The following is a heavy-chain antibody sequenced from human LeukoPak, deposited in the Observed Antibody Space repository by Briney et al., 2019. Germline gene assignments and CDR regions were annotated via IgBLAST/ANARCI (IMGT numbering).Heavy chain of an antibody. CDR2: IYHSGST. V-gene: IGHV4-38-2*01. D-gene: IGHD3-3*01. CDR1: GYSISSGYY. Sequence: SETLSLTCAVSGYSISSGYYWGWIRQPPGKGLEWIGSIYHSGSTYYNPSLKSRVTISVDPSKNQFSLKLSSVTAADTAVYYCASLSSADDFWSGYYTPGYFDYWGQGTLVTVSS. J-gene: IGHJ4*02. CDR3: ASLSSADDFWSGYYTPGYFDY.